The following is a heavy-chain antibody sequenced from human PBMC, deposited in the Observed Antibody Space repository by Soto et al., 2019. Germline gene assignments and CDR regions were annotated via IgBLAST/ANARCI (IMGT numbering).Heavy chain of an antibody. V-gene: IGHV3-23*01. CDR2: ISCCGGST. CDR3: AKADGEQWLVPPLDN. D-gene: IGHD6-19*01. CDR1: GFNFKKFA. J-gene: IGHJ4*02. Sequence: EVQLLESGGGVVQPGGSLRLSCVASGFNFKKFAMAWVRQAPGEGLEWVSGISCCGGSTSYADSVKGRFSIARDDSKKTLSLQMNSLRVEDTAQYYCAKADGEQWLVPPLDNWGQGTLVTVS.